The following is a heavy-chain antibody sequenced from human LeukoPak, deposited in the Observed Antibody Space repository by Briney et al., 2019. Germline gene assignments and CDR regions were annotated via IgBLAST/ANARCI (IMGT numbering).Heavy chain of an antibody. CDR1: GYTFTSYD. V-gene: IGHV1-8*03. CDR3: ARGSPTLDDAFDI. CDR2: MNPNSGNT. Sequence: ASVKVSCKASGYTFTSYDINWVRQATGQGLEWMGWMNPNSGNTGYAQKFQGRVTITRNTSISTAYMELSSLRPEDTAVYYCARGSPTLDDAFDIWGQGTMVTVSS. D-gene: IGHD4-23*01. J-gene: IGHJ3*02.